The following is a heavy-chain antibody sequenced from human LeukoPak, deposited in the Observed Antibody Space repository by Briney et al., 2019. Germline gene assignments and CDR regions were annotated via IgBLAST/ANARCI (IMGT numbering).Heavy chain of an antibody. Sequence: PSETLSLTCTVSGGSIGIDDYYWTWIRQPPGKGLEWIGYIYHRGTIYYNPSLKSRVTISVDTSKNQFSLKLSSVTAADTAVYYCARDRRYRTSDAFDIWGQGTMVTVSS. D-gene: IGHD1-1*01. CDR1: GGSIGIDDYY. CDR2: IYHRGTI. J-gene: IGHJ3*02. V-gene: IGHV4-30-2*05. CDR3: ARDRRYRTSDAFDI.